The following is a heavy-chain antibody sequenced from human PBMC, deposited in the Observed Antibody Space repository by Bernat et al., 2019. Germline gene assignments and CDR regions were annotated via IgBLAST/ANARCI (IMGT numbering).Heavy chain of an antibody. CDR1: GFTFSSYA. Sequence: QVQLVESGGGVVQPGRSLRLSCAASGFTFSSYAMHWVRQAPGKGPEWVAVISYDGSNKYYADSVKGRFTISRDNSKNTLYLQMNSLRAEDTAVYYCARDQRYCSGGSCSTQYYYYYYGMDVWGQGTTVTVSS. D-gene: IGHD2-15*01. CDR2: ISYDGSNK. J-gene: IGHJ6*02. V-gene: IGHV3-30-3*01. CDR3: ARDQRYCSGGSCSTQYYYYYYGMDV.